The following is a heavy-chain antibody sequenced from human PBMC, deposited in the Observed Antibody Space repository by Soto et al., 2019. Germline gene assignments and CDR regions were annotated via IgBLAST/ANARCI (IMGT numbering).Heavy chain of an antibody. J-gene: IGHJ4*02. D-gene: IGHD1-26*01. CDR1: ENSFTSHW. CDR2: IYTGDSDT. Sequence: PGESLKISCRSSENSFTSHWIGWVRQMPGKGLEYMGIIYTGDSDTRYSPSFQGQVTISADKSIRTAHLQWSSLKASDTAVYYCASGVTWDYFDSWGQGTQVTVSS. V-gene: IGHV5-51*01. CDR3: ASGVTWDYFDS.